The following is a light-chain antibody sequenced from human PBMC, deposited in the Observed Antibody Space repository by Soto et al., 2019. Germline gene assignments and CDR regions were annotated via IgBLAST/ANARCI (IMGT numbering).Light chain of an antibody. CDR1: SSDVGAYNY. CDR3: SSYTSSSTLEV. J-gene: IGLJ1*01. Sequence: QSVLTQPASVSGSPVQSITISCTGTSSDVGAYNYVSWYQQHPGKAPKLMIYDVSNRPSGVSNRFSGSKSGNTASLTISGLQAEDEADYYCSSYTSSSTLEVFGTGTKVTVL. CDR2: DVS. V-gene: IGLV2-14*01.